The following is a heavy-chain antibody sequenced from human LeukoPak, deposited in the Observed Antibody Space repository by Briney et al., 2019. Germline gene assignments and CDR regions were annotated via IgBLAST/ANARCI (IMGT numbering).Heavy chain of an antibody. V-gene: IGHV3-30*04. CDR1: GFNFNTYA. Sequence: GGSLRLPCAASGFNFNTYAMHWVRQAPGKGLEWVAVVAYDGSDKHYADSVKGRFTISRDNSKNTLFLQMNSLRPGDTAVYYCARDHGSNCAFDIWGRGTMVTVSS. D-gene: IGHD2-8*01. J-gene: IGHJ3*02. CDR2: VAYDGSDK. CDR3: ARDHGSNCAFDI.